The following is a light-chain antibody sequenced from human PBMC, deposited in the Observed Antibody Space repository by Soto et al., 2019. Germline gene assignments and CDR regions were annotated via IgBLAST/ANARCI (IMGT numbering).Light chain of an antibody. CDR1: QSISSGY. Sequence: EIVLTQSPSTLSLSPGESATVTCRASQSISSGYLAWYQQKPGQAPRLLIYGASTRATGIPDRFSGSESGTDVTLTISRLEPEDFAVYYCQQYGSSPWTFGQGTKVELK. CDR3: QQYGSSPWT. J-gene: IGKJ1*01. CDR2: GAS. V-gene: IGKV3-20*01.